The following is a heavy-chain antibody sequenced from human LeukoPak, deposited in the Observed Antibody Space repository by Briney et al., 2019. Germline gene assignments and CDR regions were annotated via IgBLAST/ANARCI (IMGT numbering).Heavy chain of an antibody. V-gene: IGHV1-2*02. CDR2: INPNSGGT. D-gene: IGHD5-12*01. CDR1: GYTFTGYY. CDR3: ARAVDIVVLIDP. J-gene: IGHJ5*02. Sequence: ASVKVSCKASGYTFTGYYMHWVRQAPGQGLEWMGWINPNSGGTNYAQKFQGRVTMTRDTSISTAYMELSRLRSDDTAVYYCARAVDIVVLIDPWGQGTLVTVSS.